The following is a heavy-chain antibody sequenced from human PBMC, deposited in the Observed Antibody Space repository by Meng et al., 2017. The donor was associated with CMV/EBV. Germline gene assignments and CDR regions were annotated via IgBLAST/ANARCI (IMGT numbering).Heavy chain of an antibody. CDR3: ARIGAEYYDFWSSYYTDYYYGMDV. D-gene: IGHD3-3*01. V-gene: IGHV4-34*01. J-gene: IGHJ6*02. CDR1: GGSFSGYY. Sequence: GSLRLSCAVYGGSFSGYYWSWIRQPPGKGLEWIGEINHSGSTNYNPSLKSRVTISVDTSKNQFSLKLSSVTAADTAVYYCARIGAEYYDFWSSYYTDYYYGMDVWGQGTTVTVSS. CDR2: INHSGST.